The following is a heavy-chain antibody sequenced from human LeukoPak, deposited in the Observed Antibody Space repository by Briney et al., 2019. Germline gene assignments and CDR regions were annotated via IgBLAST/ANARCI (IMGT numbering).Heavy chain of an antibody. CDR1: GYSFTSYG. Sequence: ASVKVSCKASGYSFTSYGIIWLRQAPGPGSEWMGWISAYNGNTNYAQKLQGRVTMTTDTSTTTAYLELRSLRSDDTAVYYYARYHLRWSLPLDAFEIWGQGTMVTVSS. V-gene: IGHV1-18*01. CDR3: ARYHLRWSLPLDAFEI. CDR2: ISAYNGNT. D-gene: IGHD2-21*01. J-gene: IGHJ3*02.